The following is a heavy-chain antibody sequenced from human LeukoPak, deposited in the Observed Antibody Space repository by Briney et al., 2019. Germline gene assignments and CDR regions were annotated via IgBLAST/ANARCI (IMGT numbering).Heavy chain of an antibody. Sequence: SVKVSCKASGFTFTSSAVQWVRQARGRRLEWIGWIVVGSGNTNYAQMFQGRVTITRDMSTSTAYMELSSLRSEDTAVYYCAAPSRIQLDYWGQGTPVTVSS. V-gene: IGHV1-58*01. CDR3: AAPSRIQLDY. D-gene: IGHD5-18*01. CDR2: IVVGSGNT. CDR1: GFTFTSSA. J-gene: IGHJ4*02.